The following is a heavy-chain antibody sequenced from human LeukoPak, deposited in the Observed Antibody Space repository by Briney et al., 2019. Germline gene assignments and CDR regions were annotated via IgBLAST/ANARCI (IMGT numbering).Heavy chain of an antibody. CDR3: AKDQDYDFWSGYLIDY. CDR1: GFTFSSYG. D-gene: IGHD3-3*01. Sequence: GGSLRLSCAASGFTFSSYGMHWVRQAPGKGLEWVSAISGSGGSTYYADSVKGRFTISRDNSKNTLYLQMNSLRAEDTAVYYCAKDQDYDFWSGYLIDYWGQGTLVTVSS. J-gene: IGHJ4*02. CDR2: ISGSGGST. V-gene: IGHV3-23*01.